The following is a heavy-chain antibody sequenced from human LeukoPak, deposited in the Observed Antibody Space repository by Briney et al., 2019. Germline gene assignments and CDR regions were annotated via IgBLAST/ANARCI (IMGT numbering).Heavy chain of an antibody. D-gene: IGHD5-24*01. J-gene: IGHJ4*02. CDR2: ISGGAGST. CDR3: VRDKDGYNF. V-gene: IGHV3-23*01. CDR1: GFTFSSYA. Sequence: PGGSLRLSCAASGFTFSSYAMSWVRQAPGKGLEWVSAISGGAGSTYYADSVKGRFTISRDNAKNMLYVQMNSLRAEDTAVYYCVRDKDGYNFWGQGTLVSVSS.